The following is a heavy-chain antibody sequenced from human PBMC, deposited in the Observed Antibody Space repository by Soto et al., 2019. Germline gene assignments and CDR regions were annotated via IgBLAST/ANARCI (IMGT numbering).Heavy chain of an antibody. CDR1: GGSISTYY. V-gene: IGHV4-59*12. Sequence: SETLSLTCTVSGGSISTYYWSWIRQPTGKGLEWVGYIYYSGSTNYNPSLKSQVTIAVDTSNNQFSLKLSSMTAADTAVYYCARGRPWELYDYWGQGTLVTVS. J-gene: IGHJ4*02. CDR2: IYYSGST. CDR3: ARGRPWELYDY. D-gene: IGHD1-7*01.